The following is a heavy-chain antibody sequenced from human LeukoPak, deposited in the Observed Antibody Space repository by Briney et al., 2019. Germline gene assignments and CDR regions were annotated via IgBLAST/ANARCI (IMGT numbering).Heavy chain of an antibody. J-gene: IGHJ4*02. CDR2: ISAYNGNT. Sequence: GASVKVSCKASGYTFTSYGISWVRQAPGQGLEWMGWISAYNGNTNYAQKLQGRVTMTTDTSTSTAYMELRSLRSDDTAVYYCARGSLGYCSGGSCSHPYYFDYWGQGTLVTVSS. V-gene: IGHV1-18*01. D-gene: IGHD2-15*01. CDR1: GYTFTSYG. CDR3: ARGSLGYCSGGSCSHPYYFDY.